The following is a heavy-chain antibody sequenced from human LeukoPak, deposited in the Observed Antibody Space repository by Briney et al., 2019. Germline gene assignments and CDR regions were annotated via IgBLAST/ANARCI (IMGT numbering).Heavy chain of an antibody. Sequence: GGSLRLSCATSGFTFSSYGMSWVRQAPGKGLEWVSSISGGSSYIYYADSVKDRFTISRDNAENFLYLQMNSLRAEDTAVYYCARGRGYSSSSTDMDVWGRGTTVTVSS. J-gene: IGHJ6*02. D-gene: IGHD6-6*01. CDR3: ARGRGYSSSSTDMDV. CDR2: ISGGSSYI. CDR1: GFTFSSYG. V-gene: IGHV3-21*01.